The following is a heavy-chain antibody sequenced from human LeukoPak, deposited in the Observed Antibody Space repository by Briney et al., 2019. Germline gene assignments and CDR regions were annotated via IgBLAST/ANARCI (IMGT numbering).Heavy chain of an antibody. CDR2: INHSGST. J-gene: IGHJ5*02. D-gene: IGHD2-2*01. V-gene: IGHV4-34*01. CDR3: ARVRGYIVVVPAALNWFDP. CDR1: GGPFSGYY. Sequence: PSETLSLTCAVYGGPFSGYYWSWIRQPPGKGLEWIGEINHSGSTNYNPSLKSRVTISVDTSKNQFSLKLSSVTAADTAVYYCARVRGYIVVVPAALNWFDPWGQGTLVTVSS.